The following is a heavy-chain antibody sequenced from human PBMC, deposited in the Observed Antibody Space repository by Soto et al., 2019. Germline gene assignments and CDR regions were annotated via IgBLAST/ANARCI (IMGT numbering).Heavy chain of an antibody. Sequence: EVQLVESGGGLVKPGGSLRLSCAASGFTFSNAWMSWVRQAPGKGLEWVGRIKSKTDGGTTDYAAPVKGRVTISRDDSKNTLYPQMNNLKTEDTAVYYCTTQEKLLRYFHPWGQGNLGTVSS. D-gene: IGHD2-21*01. J-gene: IGHJ5*02. CDR1: GFTFSNAW. V-gene: IGHV3-15*01. CDR2: IKSKTDGGTT. CDR3: TTQEKLLRYFHP.